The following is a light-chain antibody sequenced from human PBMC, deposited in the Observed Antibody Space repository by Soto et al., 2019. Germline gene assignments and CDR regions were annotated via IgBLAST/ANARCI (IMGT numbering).Light chain of an antibody. V-gene: IGKV3-11*01. CDR3: QQRSVWPST. CDR2: DAS. CDR1: QSVRSY. Sequence: EIVLTQSPATLSLSPGERAVLSCRASQSVRSYFAWYQQKPGQAPRLLIYDASTKPPGIPARFTCSGSATVFTLTISSLEPEDFAVYFCQQRSVWPSTFGGGTKVEI. J-gene: IGKJ4*01.